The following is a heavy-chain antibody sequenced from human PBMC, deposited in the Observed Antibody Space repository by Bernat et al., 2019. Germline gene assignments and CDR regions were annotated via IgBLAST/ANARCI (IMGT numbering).Heavy chain of an antibody. CDR3: ARDQVPAAIPDYYYYGMDV. CDR2: IYYSGST. V-gene: IGHV4-39*02. J-gene: IGHJ6*01. D-gene: IGHD2-2*02. CDR1: GCSISSSSYY. Sequence: QLQLQESGPGLVKPSETLSLTCTVSGCSISSSSYYWGWIRQPPGKGLEWIGSIYYSGSTYYNPSLKSRVTISVDTSKNQFSLKLSSVNAADTAVYYCARDQVPAAIPDYYYYGMDVWGQGTTVTDS.